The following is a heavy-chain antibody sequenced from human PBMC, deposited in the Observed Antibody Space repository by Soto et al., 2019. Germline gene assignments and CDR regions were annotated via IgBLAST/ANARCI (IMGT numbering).Heavy chain of an antibody. CDR3: ARIDILRFLEWLIYMDV. J-gene: IGHJ6*03. Sequence: GGSLRLSCAASGFTFSSYSMNWVRQAPGKGLGWVSYISSSSSTIYYADSVKGRFTISRDNAKNSLYLQMNSLRAEDTAVYYCARIDILRFLEWLIYMDVWGKGTTVTVSS. CDR1: GFTFSSYS. CDR2: ISSSSSTI. D-gene: IGHD3-3*01. V-gene: IGHV3-48*01.